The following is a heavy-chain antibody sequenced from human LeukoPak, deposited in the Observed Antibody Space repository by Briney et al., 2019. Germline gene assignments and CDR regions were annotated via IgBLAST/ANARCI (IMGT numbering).Heavy chain of an antibody. CDR1: GYSFSTYW. CDR2: IYPGDSDT. V-gene: IGHV5-51*01. CDR3: ARRWLRSEYDY. J-gene: IGHJ4*02. Sequence: GESLKISCKASGYSFSTYWIGWVRQMPGKGLEWMGIIYPGDSDTRYSPSFQGQVTISADKSISTAYLQWSSLKASDTAMYYCARRWLRSEYDYWGQGTLVTVSS. D-gene: IGHD5-12*01.